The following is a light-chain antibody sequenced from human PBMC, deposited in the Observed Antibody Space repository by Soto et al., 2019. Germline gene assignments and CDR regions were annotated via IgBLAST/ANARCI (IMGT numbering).Light chain of an antibody. CDR3: QSYDSSLRNVI. CDR1: NSNIGADYG. J-gene: IGLJ2*01. V-gene: IGLV1-40*01. CDR2: DNT. Sequence: QSVLTQPPSVTGAPGQRVTISCTGSNSNIGADYGVHWYQQFPETAPKLLIYDNTNRPSGVPDRFSGSKSGTSASLAITGLQVEDEADYYCQSYDSSLRNVIFGGGTKLTVL.